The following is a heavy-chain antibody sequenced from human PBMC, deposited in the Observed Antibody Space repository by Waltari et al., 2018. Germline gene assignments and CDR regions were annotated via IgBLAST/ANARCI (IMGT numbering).Heavy chain of an antibody. D-gene: IGHD6-19*01. CDR3: ARGASVAGTPGYNKAMDV. J-gene: IGHJ6*02. CDR2: IDHSGGT. Sequence: QVQLQESGPGLVKPSETLSLTGDVSGYSIRSVYSLVLVRQAPGKGLEWVGSIDHSGGTEYNPSLKSRVTMSIDTSKNQFSLRLSSVTAADTAIYYCARGASVAGTPGYNKAMDVWGQGTTVTVSS. CDR1: GYSIRSVYS. V-gene: IGHV4-38-2*01.